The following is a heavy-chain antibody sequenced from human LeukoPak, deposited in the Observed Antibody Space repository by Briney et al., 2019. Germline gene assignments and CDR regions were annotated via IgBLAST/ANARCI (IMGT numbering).Heavy chain of an antibody. D-gene: IGHD2-2*01. CDR1: GYTFTSYG. V-gene: IGHV1-18*01. CDR2: ISAYNGNT. CDR3: ARALPTPYCSSTSCPTYYYYYYGMDV. J-gene: IGHJ6*02. Sequence: ASVKVSRKASGYTFTSYGISWVRQAPGQGLEWMGWISAYNGNTNYAQKLQGRVTMTTDTSTSTAYMELRSLRSDDTAVYYCARALPTPYCSSTSCPTYYYYYYGMDVWGQGTTVTVSS.